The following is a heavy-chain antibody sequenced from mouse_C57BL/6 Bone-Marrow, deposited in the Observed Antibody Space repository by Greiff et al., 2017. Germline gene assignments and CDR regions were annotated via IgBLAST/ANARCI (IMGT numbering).Heavy chain of an antibody. CDR1: GYTFTNYW. Sequence: QVQLQQPGAELVKPGASVKLSCKASGYTFTNYWMHWVKPRPGQGLEWIGMMHPNGGSPDYNEKFKSEATLSVDKSSRTAYMELSSLTSEDSAVYYCARSYDYDDYTMDYWGQGTSGTVSS. V-gene: IGHV1-64*01. D-gene: IGHD2-4*01. J-gene: IGHJ4*01. CDR3: ARSYDYDDYTMDY. CDR2: MHPNGGSP.